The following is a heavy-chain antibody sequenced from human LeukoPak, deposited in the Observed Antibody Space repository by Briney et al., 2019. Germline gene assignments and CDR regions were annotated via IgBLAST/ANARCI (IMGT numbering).Heavy chain of an antibody. CDR3: ARAPYYASGTYYYFYYAMDV. CDR2: INSDGSSR. D-gene: IGHD3-10*01. J-gene: IGHJ6*02. Sequence: GGSLRLSCAASGFTFSTYWMHWVRQAPGKGLVWISRINSDGSSRNYADSVKGRFTISRDNAKNTLNLQMNSLRAEDTAVYYCARAPYYASGTYYYFYYAMDVWGQGTTVTVSS. CDR1: GFTFSTYW. V-gene: IGHV3-74*01.